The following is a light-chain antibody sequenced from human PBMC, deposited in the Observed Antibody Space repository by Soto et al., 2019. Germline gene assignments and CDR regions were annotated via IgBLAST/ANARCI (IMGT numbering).Light chain of an antibody. V-gene: IGKV1-5*01. CDR1: QKIDSW. J-gene: IGKJ1*01. CDR3: QQYTSFPWT. CDR2: EAS. Sequence: DIQMTQSPSSLSASVGDRVTITCRASQKIDSWLAWYQQKPGKAPKFLIYEASSLESGVPSRFSGSGSGTEFTLTISNLQPDDFVTYFCQQYTSFPWTFGQGTNVGIK.